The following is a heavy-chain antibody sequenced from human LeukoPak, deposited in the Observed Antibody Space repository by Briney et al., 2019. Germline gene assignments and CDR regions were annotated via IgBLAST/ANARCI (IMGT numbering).Heavy chain of an antibody. Sequence: SETLSLTCTVSGGSISSYYWSWLRQPPGKGLEWIGYIYYSGSTNYNPSLKSRVTISVDTSKNQFSLKLSSVTAADTAVYYCARHVGVAVARSYYFDYWGQGTLVTVSS. CDR2: IYYSGST. J-gene: IGHJ4*02. V-gene: IGHV4-59*08. D-gene: IGHD6-19*01. CDR1: GGSISSYY. CDR3: ARHVGVAVARSYYFDY.